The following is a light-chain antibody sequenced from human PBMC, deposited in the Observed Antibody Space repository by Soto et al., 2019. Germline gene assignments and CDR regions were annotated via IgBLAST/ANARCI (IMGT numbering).Light chain of an antibody. J-gene: IGLJ2*01. CDR1: SGSIASNY. CDR3: QSYDASAVV. Sequence: NFMLTQPHSVSESPGKTVTISCTRSSGSIASNYVQWYQQRPGSAPRIVIFEDDQRPSGVPDRFSGSIDTSSNSAYLTISALETGDEADYFCQSYDASAVVFGGGTKSPS. CDR2: EDD. V-gene: IGLV6-57*04.